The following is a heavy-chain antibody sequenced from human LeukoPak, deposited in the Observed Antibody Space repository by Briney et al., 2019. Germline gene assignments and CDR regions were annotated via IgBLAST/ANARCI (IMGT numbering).Heavy chain of an antibody. V-gene: IGHV4-59*11. D-gene: IGHD1-26*01. Sequence: SETLSLTCTVSGGSISSHYWSWIRQPPGKGLEWIGYIYYSGSTNYNPSLKSRVTISVDTSKNQFSLKLSSVTAADTAVYYCASRSGSYLFFDYWGQGTLVTVSS. CDR2: IYYSGST. J-gene: IGHJ4*02. CDR1: GGSISSHY. CDR3: ASRSGSYLFFDY.